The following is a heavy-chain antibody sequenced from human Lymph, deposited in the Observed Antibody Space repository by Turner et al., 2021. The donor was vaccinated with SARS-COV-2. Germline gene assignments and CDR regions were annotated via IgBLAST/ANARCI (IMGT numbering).Heavy chain of an antibody. CDR3: ANVGSYFFDY. V-gene: IGHV3-23*01. CDR2: ISSSGGST. Sequence: EVQLLESGGGLVPPGGSLRLSCAASGFTFSNSAMSWVRQAPVKGLEWVSVISSSGGSTYYAASVKGRFTISRDNSKNTLFLQMNSLRAGDTALYYCANVGSYFFDYWGQGTLVTVSS. CDR1: GFTFSNSA. D-gene: IGHD3-10*01. J-gene: IGHJ4*02.